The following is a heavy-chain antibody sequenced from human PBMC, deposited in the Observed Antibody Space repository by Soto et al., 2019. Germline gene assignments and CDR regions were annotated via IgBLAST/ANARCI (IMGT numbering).Heavy chain of an antibody. D-gene: IGHD3-10*01. J-gene: IGHJ6*02. CDR2: IYNSGST. CDR1: AGSISSYY. Sequence: QVQLQESGPGLVKASETLSLTCTVSAGSISSYYWGWIRQSPGKGLEWIGYIYNSGSTNYNPSLKSRLTMSVDTSKNQFSLKLSSVTAADTAVYHCARIIRTLAWDGVDVWGQGTRVTV. V-gene: IGHV4-59*01. CDR3: ARIIRTLAWDGVDV.